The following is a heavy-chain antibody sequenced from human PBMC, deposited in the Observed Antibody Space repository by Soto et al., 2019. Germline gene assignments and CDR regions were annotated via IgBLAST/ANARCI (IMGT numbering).Heavy chain of an antibody. CDR2: IYYSGST. CDR3: VGGEQWPNSYYFDY. CDR1: GGSISSGGYY. Sequence: PSETLSLTCTVSGGSISSGGYYWSWIRQHPGKGLEWIGYIYYSGSTYYNPSLKSRVTISVDTSKNQFSLKLSSVTAADTAVYYCVGGEQWPNSYYFDYWGQGTLVTVSS. J-gene: IGHJ4*02. V-gene: IGHV4-31*03. D-gene: IGHD6-19*01.